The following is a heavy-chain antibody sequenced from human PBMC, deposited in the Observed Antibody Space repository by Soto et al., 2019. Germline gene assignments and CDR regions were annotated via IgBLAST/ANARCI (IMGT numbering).Heavy chain of an antibody. D-gene: IGHD3-10*01. CDR3: ARKAPFDPSGDY. CDR1: GYTFTSYG. J-gene: IGHJ4*02. CDR2: ISAYNGNT. Sequence: QVPLVQSGAEVKKPGASVKVSCKASGYTFTSYGISWVRQAPGQGLEGRGWISAYNGNTNSAQKLQGRVTMTTDTSPSTAYMELRSLRSDDTAVYYCARKAPFDPSGDYWGQGTLVTVSS. V-gene: IGHV1-18*01.